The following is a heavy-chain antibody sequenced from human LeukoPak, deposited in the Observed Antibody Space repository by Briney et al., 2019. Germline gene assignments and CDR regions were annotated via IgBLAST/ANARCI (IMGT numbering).Heavy chain of an antibody. CDR3: AKDRWELPNWFDH. CDR2: IRYDGSNK. Sequence: GGSLRLSCAASGFTFSSYGMHWVRQAPGKGLEWVAFIRYDGSNKYYADSVKGRFTISRDNSKNTLYPQMNSLRAEDTAVYYCAKDRWELPNWFDHWGQGTLVTVSS. V-gene: IGHV3-30*02. J-gene: IGHJ5*02. CDR1: GFTFSSYG. D-gene: IGHD1-26*01.